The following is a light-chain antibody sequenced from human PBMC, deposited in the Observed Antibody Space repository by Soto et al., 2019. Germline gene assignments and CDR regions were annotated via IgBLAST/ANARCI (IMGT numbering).Light chain of an antibody. CDR1: SSDIGAYTL. V-gene: IGLV2-23*02. CDR3: CSYAHSRSFV. Sequence: QSALTQPASVSGSPGQSITISCTGTSSDIGAYTLVSWYQQYPGKAPRLIIYEVSKRPSGISNRFSASKSDNTASLTISGLRAEDEALYHCCSYAHSRSFVFGGGTKVTVL. CDR2: EVS. J-gene: IGLJ2*01.